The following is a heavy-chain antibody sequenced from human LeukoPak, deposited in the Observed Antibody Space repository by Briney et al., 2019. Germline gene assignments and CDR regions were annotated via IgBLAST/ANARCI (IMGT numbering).Heavy chain of an antibody. V-gene: IGHV1-2*02. CDR3: ARSLCGGDCYSALDH. CDR1: GYTFTGYY. Sequence: ASVKVSCKASGYTFTGYYMHWVRQAPGQGLEWMGWINPNSGGTNYAQKFQGRVTMTRDTSISTAYMELSSLTSDDAAVYCCARSLCGGDCYSALDHWGQGTLVTVSS. J-gene: IGHJ4*02. D-gene: IGHD2-21*01. CDR2: INPNSGGT.